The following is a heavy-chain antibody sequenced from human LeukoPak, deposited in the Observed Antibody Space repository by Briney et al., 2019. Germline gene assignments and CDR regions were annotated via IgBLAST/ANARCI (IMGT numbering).Heavy chain of an antibody. J-gene: IGHJ4*02. CDR1: GYIFTSNW. D-gene: IGHD1-26*01. CDR3: ARHFGGSYYDDY. V-gene: IGHV5-51*01. Sequence: GESLKISCQASGYIFTSNWIGWVRQMPGKGLESMGLIYPADSDTTYSPSFQGQVTISADKSISTVYLQWSSLKASDTAMYYCARHFGGSYYDDYWGQGTLVTVSS. CDR2: IYPADSDT.